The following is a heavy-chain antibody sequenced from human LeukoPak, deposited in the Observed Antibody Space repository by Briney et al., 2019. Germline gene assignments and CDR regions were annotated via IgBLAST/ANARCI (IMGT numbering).Heavy chain of an antibody. CDR3: AREEGGGIHNWFDP. V-gene: IGHV4-30-4*08. CDR1: GGSISSGDYY. J-gene: IGHJ5*02. Sequence: SETLSLTCTVSGGSISSGDYYWSWIRQPPGKGLEWIGYIYYSGSTYYNPSLKSRVTISVDTSKNQFSLKLSSVTAADTAVYYCAREEGGGIHNWFDPWGQGTLVTVSS. CDR2: IYYSGST. D-gene: IGHD3-16*01.